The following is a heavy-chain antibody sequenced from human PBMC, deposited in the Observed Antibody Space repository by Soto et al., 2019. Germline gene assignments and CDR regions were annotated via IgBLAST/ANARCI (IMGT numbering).Heavy chain of an antibody. Sequence: SETLSLACAVYGGSFSGHYWSWIHQPPGKGLEWIGEIIHSGSTTYNPSLKSRVAISVDTSKNQFSLKLNSVTAADTAVYYCARGPSRLLMGDSFAWGQGTLVTVSS. J-gene: IGHJ5*02. CDR1: GGSFSGHY. V-gene: IGHV4-34*01. D-gene: IGHD2-8*01. CDR2: IIHSGST. CDR3: ARGPSRLLMGDSFA.